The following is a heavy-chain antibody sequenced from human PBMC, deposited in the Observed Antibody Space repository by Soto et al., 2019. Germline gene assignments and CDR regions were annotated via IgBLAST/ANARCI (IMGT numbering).Heavy chain of an antibody. V-gene: IGHV1-18*01. J-gene: IGHJ6*03. CDR2: ISAYNGNT. D-gene: IGHD5-18*01. CDR1: GYTFTSYG. Sequence: GASVKVSFKASGYTFTSYGISWVRQAPGQGLEWMGWISAYNGNTNYAQKLQGRVTMTTDTSTSTAYMELRSLRSDDTAVYYCARRAVSYGYLHYYYYYMDVWGKGTTVTVSS. CDR3: ARRAVSYGYLHYYYYYMDV.